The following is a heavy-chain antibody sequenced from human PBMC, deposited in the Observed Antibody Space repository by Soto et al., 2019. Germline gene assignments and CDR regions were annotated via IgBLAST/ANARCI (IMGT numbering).Heavy chain of an antibody. CDR1: GDSVSSNSAG. CDR2: TYYRSKWYY. D-gene: IGHD1-26*01. Sequence: SQTLSLTCAITGDSVSSNSAGWSWVRQSPSRGLEWLGRTYYRSKWYYEYAVSVRGRITINPDTSKNQYSLQLNSVTPEDTAVYFCARGEQYSGRIFDYWGQGTLVTVSA. CDR3: ARGEQYSGRIFDY. V-gene: IGHV6-1*01. J-gene: IGHJ4*01.